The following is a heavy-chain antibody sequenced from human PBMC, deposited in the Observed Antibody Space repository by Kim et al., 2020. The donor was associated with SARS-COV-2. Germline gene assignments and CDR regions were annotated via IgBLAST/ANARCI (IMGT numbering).Heavy chain of an antibody. V-gene: IGHV4-39*01. CDR2: IYYSGST. D-gene: IGHD6-19*01. CDR3: AAPPEAGFDY. J-gene: IGHJ4*02. Sequence: SETLSLTCTVSGGSISSSSYYWGWIRQPPGKGLEWIGSIYYSGSTYYNPSLKSRATISVDTYKNQFSLKLSPVTAADTAVYYCAAPPEAGFDYWGQGTLGTVSS. CDR1: GGSISSSSYY.